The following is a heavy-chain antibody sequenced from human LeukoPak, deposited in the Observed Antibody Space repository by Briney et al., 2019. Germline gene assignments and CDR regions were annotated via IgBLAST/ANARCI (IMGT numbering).Heavy chain of an antibody. J-gene: IGHJ4*02. CDR2: IRRKSDGGTA. Sequence: GGSLRLSCAASGFTVSNTWMSWVRQAPGKGLEWVGLIRRKSDGGTADYAAPVKGRFTFSRDDSKNTLYLQMNSLKTEDTAVYYCTVDYLGYWGQGTLVTVSS. CDR3: TVDYLGY. CDR1: GFTVSNTW. V-gene: IGHV3-15*01.